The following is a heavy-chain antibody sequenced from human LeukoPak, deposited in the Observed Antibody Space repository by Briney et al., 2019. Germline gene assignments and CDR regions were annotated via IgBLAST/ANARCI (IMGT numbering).Heavy chain of an antibody. D-gene: IGHD3-22*01. CDR2: ISAYNGNT. J-gene: IGHJ4*02. CDR1: GYTFTSDG. V-gene: IGHV1-18*01. Sequence: ASVKVSCKASGYTFTSDGISWVRQAPGRGLEWMGSISAYNGNTNYAQKLQGRVTMTTDTSTSTAYMELRSLRSDDTAVYYRARAEGYYYDSSGYHLHHFDNWGQGTLVTVSS. CDR3: ARAEGYYYDSSGYHLHHFDN.